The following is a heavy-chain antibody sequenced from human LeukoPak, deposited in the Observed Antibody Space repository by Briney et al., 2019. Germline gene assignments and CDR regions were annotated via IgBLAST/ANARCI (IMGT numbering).Heavy chain of an antibody. CDR1: GFTFSSYS. V-gene: IGHV3-48*04. J-gene: IGHJ4*02. D-gene: IGHD5-24*01. CDR2: ISSSGSTI. CDR3: AKGRVEMATIGYFDY. Sequence: GGSLRLSCAASGFTFSSYSMNWVRQAPGKGLEWVSYISSSGSTIYYADSVKGRFTISRDNAKNSLYLQMNSLRAEDTAVYYCAKGRVEMATIGYFDYWGQGTLVTVSS.